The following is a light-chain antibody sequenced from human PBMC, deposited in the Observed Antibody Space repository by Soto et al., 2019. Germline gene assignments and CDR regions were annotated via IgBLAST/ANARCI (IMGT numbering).Light chain of an antibody. V-gene: IGKV3-20*01. CDR3: QQYGSSPWT. Sequence: EIVLTQSPGTLSLSPGERATLSCRASQSVSSSYLAWYQQKPGQAPRLLFYGTSSRATGIPDRFSGSGSGTDFTLTISRLEPEDFAVYYCQQYGSSPWTFGQGTNVEIK. CDR1: QSVSSSY. J-gene: IGKJ1*01. CDR2: GTS.